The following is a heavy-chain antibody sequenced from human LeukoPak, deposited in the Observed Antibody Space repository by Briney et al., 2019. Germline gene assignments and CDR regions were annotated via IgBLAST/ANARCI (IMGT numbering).Heavy chain of an antibody. CDR1: GYTFTGYY. CDR2: INPNSGGT. CDR3: ARGYGDYGNY. J-gene: IGHJ4*02. Sequence: ASVTLSCKASGYTFTGYYMHWVRQAPGQGLEWMGWINPNSGGTNYAQTFQGRVTMTRDTSISTAYMELSRLRSDDTAVYYCARGYGDYGNYWGQGTLVTVSS. D-gene: IGHD4-17*01. V-gene: IGHV1-2*02.